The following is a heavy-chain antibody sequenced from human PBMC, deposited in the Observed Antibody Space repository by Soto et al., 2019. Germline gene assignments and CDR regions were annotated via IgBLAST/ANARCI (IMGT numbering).Heavy chain of an antibody. D-gene: IGHD3-3*01. CDR2: ISAYNGNT. Sequence: GSVKVSCKASGYTFTSYGISWVRQAPGQGLEWMGWISAYNGNTNYAQKLQGRVTMTTDTSTSTAYMELRSLRSDDTAVYYCASRAYYDFWSGYYSWGQGTLVTVS. J-gene: IGHJ5*02. CDR1: GYTFTSYG. CDR3: ASRAYYDFWSGYYS. V-gene: IGHV1-18*01.